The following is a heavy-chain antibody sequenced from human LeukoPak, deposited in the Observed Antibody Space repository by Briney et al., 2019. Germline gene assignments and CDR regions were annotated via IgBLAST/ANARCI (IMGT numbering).Heavy chain of an antibody. CDR3: ARHVLTGTAYFDY. Sequence: PSETLSLTCTVSGGSISGYYWSWIRQPPGKGLEWIGHISYSGNTNCNPSLKSRVTISVDTSKNQFSLRLSSVTAADTAVYYCARHVLTGTAYFDYWGQGTLVTVSS. CDR1: GGSISGYY. J-gene: IGHJ4*02. V-gene: IGHV4-59*08. D-gene: IGHD1-20*01. CDR2: ISYSGNT.